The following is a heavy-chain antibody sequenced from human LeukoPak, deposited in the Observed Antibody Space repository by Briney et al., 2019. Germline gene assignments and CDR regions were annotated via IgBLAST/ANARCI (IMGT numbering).Heavy chain of an antibody. CDR2: IYYSGST. D-gene: IGHD6-13*01. J-gene: IGHJ6*02. CDR3: ARDRPLIAAAGHPLLTYYYYGMDV. CDR1: GGSISSGGYY. V-gene: IGHV4-31*03. Sequence: PSQTLSLTCTVSGGSISSGGYYWSWIRQHPGKGLEWIGYIYYSGSTYYNPSLKSRVTISVDTSKNQFSLKLSSVTAADTAVYYCARDRPLIAAAGHPLLTYYYYGMDVWGQGTTVTVSS.